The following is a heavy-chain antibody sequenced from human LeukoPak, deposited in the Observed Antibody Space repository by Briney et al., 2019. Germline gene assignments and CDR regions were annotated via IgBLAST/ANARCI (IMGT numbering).Heavy chain of an antibody. Sequence: ASVKVSCKASGYTFTGYYMHWVRQAPGQGLEWMGWINPNSGGTNYAQKFQGRVTMTRDTSISTAYMELSRLRSDDTAVYYCARAVIVVVPAAMGYWGQGTLVTVSS. CDR1: GYTFTGYY. CDR3: ARAVIVVVPAAMGY. V-gene: IGHV1-2*02. CDR2: INPNSGGT. D-gene: IGHD2-2*01. J-gene: IGHJ4*02.